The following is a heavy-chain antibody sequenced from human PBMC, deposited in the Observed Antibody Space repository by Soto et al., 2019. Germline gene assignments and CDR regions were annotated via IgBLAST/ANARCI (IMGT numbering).Heavy chain of an antibody. D-gene: IGHD2-2*01. J-gene: IGHJ4*02. CDR2: ISHTGTT. CDR1: GGSFSSYY. Sequence: SETLSLTCAVYGGSFSSYYWTWIRQPPGKGLEWIGEISHTGTTNYNPSLKSRVTMSVDKPKNQFSLNLTSVTAADTAVYYCARVISSRDEYFDYWGQGTVVTVSS. V-gene: IGHV4-34*01. CDR3: ARVISSRDEYFDY.